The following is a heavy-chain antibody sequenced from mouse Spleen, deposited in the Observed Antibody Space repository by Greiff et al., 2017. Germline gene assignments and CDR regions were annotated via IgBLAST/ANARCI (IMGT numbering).Heavy chain of an antibody. CDR1: GYAFSSSW. Sequence: QVQLKQSGPELVKPGASVKISCKASGYAFSSSWMNWVKQRPGKGLEWIGRIYPGDGDTNYNGKFKGKATLTADKSSSTAYMQLSSLTSEDSAVYFCARDYGSSPSYWYFDVWGAGTTVTVSS. D-gene: IGHD1-1*01. CDR3: ARDYGSSPSYWYFDV. V-gene: IGHV1-82*01. J-gene: IGHJ1*01. CDR2: IYPGDGDT.